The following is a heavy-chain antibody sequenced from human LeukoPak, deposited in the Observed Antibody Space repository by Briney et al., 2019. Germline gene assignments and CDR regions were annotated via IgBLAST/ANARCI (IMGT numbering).Heavy chain of an antibody. D-gene: IGHD3-22*01. J-gene: IGHJ4*02. CDR2: ISGSGGST. CDR3: AKAAYDSSGYWNLIDY. Sequence: AGGSLRLSCAASGFTFSSYGMSWVRQAPGKGLEWVSAISGSGGSTYYADSVKGRFTISRDNSKNTLYLQMNSLRAEDTAVYYCAKAAYDSSGYWNLIDYWGQGTLVTVSS. CDR1: GFTFSSYG. V-gene: IGHV3-23*01.